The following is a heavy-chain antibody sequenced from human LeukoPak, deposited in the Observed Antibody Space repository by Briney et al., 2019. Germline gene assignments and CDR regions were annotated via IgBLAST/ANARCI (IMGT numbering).Heavy chain of an antibody. Sequence: PGGSLRLSCDASGFTFSDYYMTWIRQAPGKGLEWISYITSSGTSTYYPVSVRGRFTISRDNARNSVYLQMKYLRADDTAVYYCARDVGATTSATFDLGGQGTMVTVSS. D-gene: IGHD1-26*01. J-gene: IGHJ3*01. CDR3: ARDVGATTSATFDL. CDR2: ITSSGTST. CDR1: GFTFSDYY. V-gene: IGHV3-11*01.